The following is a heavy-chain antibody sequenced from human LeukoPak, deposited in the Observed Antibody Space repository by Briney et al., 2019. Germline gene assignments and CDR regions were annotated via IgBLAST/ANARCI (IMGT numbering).Heavy chain of an antibody. D-gene: IGHD2-2*01. V-gene: IGHV3-23*01. Sequence: ERVSAISGSGGRTYYADSVQGRFTISRDNSKNTLYQQMNSLRADDTVVDYCAKLPSSLTYSFDPWGQGTLVTVSS. CDR2: ISGSGGRT. J-gene: IGHJ5*02. CDR3: AKLPSSLTYSFDP.